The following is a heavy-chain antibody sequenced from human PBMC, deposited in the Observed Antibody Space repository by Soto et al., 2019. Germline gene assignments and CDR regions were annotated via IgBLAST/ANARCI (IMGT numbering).Heavy chain of an antibody. J-gene: IGHJ4*02. D-gene: IGHD2-2*02. CDR3: ARQGYCSSTSCYRAVMLDY. V-gene: IGHV4-31*03. CDR1: GGSISSGGYY. CDR2: IYYSGST. Sequence: PSETLSLTCTVSGGSISSGGYYWSWIRQHPGKGLEWIGYIYYSGSTYYNPSLKSRVTISVDTSKNQFSLKLSSVTAADTAGYYCARQGYCSSTSCYRAVMLDYWGQGTLVTVSS.